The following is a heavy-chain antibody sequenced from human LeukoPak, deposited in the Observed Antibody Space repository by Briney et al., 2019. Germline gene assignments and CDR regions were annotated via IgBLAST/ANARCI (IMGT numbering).Heavy chain of an antibody. V-gene: IGHV3-9*01. CDR1: GFTFDDYA. CDR3: AKDLWQQLDAFDI. D-gene: IGHD6-13*01. Sequence: PGGSLRLSCAASGFTFDDYAMHWVRQAPGKGLEWVSGISWNSGSIGYADSVKGRFTISRDNAKNSLYLQMNSLRAEDTALYYCAKDLWQQLDAFDIWGQGTMVTVSS. CDR2: ISWNSGSI. J-gene: IGHJ3*02.